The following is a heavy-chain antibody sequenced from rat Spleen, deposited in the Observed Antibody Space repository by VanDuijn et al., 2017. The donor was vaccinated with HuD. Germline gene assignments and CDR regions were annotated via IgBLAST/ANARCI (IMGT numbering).Heavy chain of an antibody. D-gene: IGHD1-10*01. CDR2: IWTGGTT. Sequence: VQLVESGGGLVQPSQTLSLTCTVSGFSLTSYNVHWVRQPTGKGLEWMGVIWTGGTTDYSSALKSRLSISRDTSRSQVFLKMNSLQTEDTAIYFCTRNNNYFDYWGQGVMVTVSS. CDR3: TRNNNYFDY. V-gene: IGHV2-30*01. J-gene: IGHJ2*01. CDR1: GFSLTSYN.